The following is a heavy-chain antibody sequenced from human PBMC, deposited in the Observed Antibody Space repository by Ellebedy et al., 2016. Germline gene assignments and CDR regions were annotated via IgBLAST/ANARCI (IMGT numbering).Heavy chain of an antibody. D-gene: IGHD3-3*01. J-gene: IGHJ4*02. CDR1: GGSINSGDYY. CDR2: FYYSGTT. Sequence: SETLSLXXSVSGGSINSGDYYWSWIRQPPGQGLEWLGYFYYSGTTYYNTSLKSRITISVDTSKNQFSLRLSSVTAADTAVYFCARETDFWSDSSYFDYWGQGILVTISS. CDR3: ARETDFWSDSSYFDY. V-gene: IGHV4-30-4*01.